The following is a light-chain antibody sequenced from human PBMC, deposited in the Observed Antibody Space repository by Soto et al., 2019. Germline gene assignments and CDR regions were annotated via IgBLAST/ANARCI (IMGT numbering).Light chain of an antibody. J-gene: IGLJ1*01. CDR3: GTWDSSLSAYV. V-gene: IGLV1-51*01. Sequence: QSVLTQPPSVSAAPGQKVSISCSGSNSNIGKNYVSWYRQLPGTAPKLLIYDTNKRLAGIPDLFSGSKSATSATLGITGLQTGDEADYYCGTWDSSLSAYVFGTGTKVTVL. CDR1: NSNIGKNY. CDR2: DTN.